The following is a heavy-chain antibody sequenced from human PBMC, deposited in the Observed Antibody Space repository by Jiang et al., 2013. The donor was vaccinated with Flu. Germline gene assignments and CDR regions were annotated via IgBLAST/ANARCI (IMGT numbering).Heavy chain of an antibody. J-gene: IGHJ6*04. CDR3: ASHSDTAMAFYSYGMDV. CDR1: GGSISSYY. D-gene: IGHD5-18*01. Sequence: ETLSLTCTVSGGSISSYYWNWIRQPPGKGLEWIGYIYYSGSTNYNPALKSRVTISLDTSKNQFSLKLISVTAADTAVYYCASHSDTAMAFYSYGMDVWGKGTTVTVSS. CDR2: IYYSGST. V-gene: IGHV4-59*08.